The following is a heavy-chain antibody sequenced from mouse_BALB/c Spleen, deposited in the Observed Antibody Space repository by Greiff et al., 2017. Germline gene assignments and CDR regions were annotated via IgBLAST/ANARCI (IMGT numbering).Heavy chain of an antibody. J-gene: IGHJ1*01. CDR3: ARRYYGYGYFDV. Sequence: EVMLVESGGGLVQPGGSLKLSCAASGFDFSRYWMSWVRQAPGKGLEWIGEINPDSSTINYTPSLKDKFIISRDNAKNTLYLQMSKVRSEDTALYYCARRYYGYGYFDVWGAGTTVTVSS. V-gene: IGHV4-1*02. CDR1: GFDFSRYW. D-gene: IGHD1-1*01. CDR2: INPDSSTI.